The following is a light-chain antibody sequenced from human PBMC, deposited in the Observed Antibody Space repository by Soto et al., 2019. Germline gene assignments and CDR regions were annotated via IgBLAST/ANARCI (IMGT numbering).Light chain of an antibody. CDR3: QQLHSYPFT. Sequence: IQLTQSPSSLSASVGDIVIITCRASQGISSSLAWYQQKPGKAPNLLIYAASTLQSGVPSRFCGSGSGTDFTLTISSLQPEDFATYYCQQLHSYPFTFGQGTRLEIK. J-gene: IGKJ5*01. CDR2: AAS. CDR1: QGISSS. V-gene: IGKV1-9*01.